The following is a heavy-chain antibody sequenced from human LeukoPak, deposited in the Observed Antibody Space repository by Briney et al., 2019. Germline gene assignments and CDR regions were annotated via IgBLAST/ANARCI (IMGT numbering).Heavy chain of an antibody. J-gene: IGHJ4*02. CDR2: INWNGGST. D-gene: IGHD3-22*01. CDR3: ARDTYSDGSSGFFDY. CDR1: GFTFDDYG. Sequence: PGGSLRLSCAASGFTFDDYGMSWVRQAPGKGLEWVSGINWNGGSTGYADSVKGRFTISRNNPKNPLYMQMNSLRAEETALYFCARDTYSDGSSGFFDYWGQGTLVTVSS. V-gene: IGHV3-20*04.